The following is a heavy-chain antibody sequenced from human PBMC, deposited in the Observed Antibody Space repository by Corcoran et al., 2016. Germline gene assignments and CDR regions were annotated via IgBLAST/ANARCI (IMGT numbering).Heavy chain of an antibody. Sequence: EVQLVESGGGLVKPGGSLRLSCAASGFTFSSYRMNWVRQAPGKGLEWVSSISSSSSYIYYADSVKGRFTISRDNAKNSLYLQMNSLRAGDTAGYYWARDPPSTPSIVLSGYYYYYGMDVWGQGTTVTVSS. D-gene: IGHD2-21*01. V-gene: IGHV3-21*01. CDR1: GFTFSSYR. J-gene: IGHJ6*02. CDR3: ARDPPSTPSIVLSGYYYYYGMDV. CDR2: ISSSSSYI.